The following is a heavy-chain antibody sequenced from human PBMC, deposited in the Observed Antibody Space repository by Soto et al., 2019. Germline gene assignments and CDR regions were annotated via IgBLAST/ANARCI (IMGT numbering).Heavy chain of an antibody. CDR3: ARGDYAAYYYCMDV. Sequence: SETLSLTCTVSGGSISSGGYYWSWIRQHPGKGLEWIGYIYYSGSTYYNPSLKSRVTISVDTSKNQFSLKLSSVTAADTAVYYCARGDYAAYYYCMDVWGPGTSVTVS. CDR2: IYYSGST. V-gene: IGHV4-31*03. CDR1: GGSISSGGYY. D-gene: IGHD4-17*01. J-gene: IGHJ6*02.